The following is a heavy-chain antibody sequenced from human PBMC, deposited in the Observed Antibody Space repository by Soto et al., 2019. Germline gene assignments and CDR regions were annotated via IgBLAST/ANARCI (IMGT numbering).Heavy chain of an antibody. CDR1: GFTVSSNY. Sequence: GSLRLSCAASGFTVSSNYMGWVRQAPGKGLEWVSVIYSGGSTYYADSVKGRFTISRDNSKNTLYLQMNSLRAEDTAVYYCARNYYDSSGGFDYWGQGTLVTVSS. V-gene: IGHV3-53*01. D-gene: IGHD3-22*01. J-gene: IGHJ4*02. CDR3: ARNYYDSSGGFDY. CDR2: IYSGGST.